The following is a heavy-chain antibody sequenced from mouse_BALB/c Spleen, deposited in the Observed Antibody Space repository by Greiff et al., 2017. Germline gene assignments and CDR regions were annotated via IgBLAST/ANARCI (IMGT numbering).Heavy chain of an antibody. CDR3: TRPSAY. Sequence: VQLQPSGAELVRPGASVTLSCKASGYIFTDYEMHWVKQTPVHGLEWIGAIDPETGGTAYNQKFKGKATLTADKTSSTAYIELRSLTSDDSAVYYCTRPSAYWGQGTLVTVSA. J-gene: IGHJ3*01. V-gene: IGHV1-15*01. CDR2: IDPETGGT. CDR1: GYIFTDYE.